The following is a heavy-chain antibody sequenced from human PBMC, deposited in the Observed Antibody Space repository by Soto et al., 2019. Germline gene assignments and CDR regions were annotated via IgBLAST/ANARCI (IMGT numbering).Heavy chain of an antibody. D-gene: IGHD1-26*01. J-gene: IGHJ4*02. Sequence: RRLSCAASGFTFSSYAMSWVRQAPGKGLEWVSAISGSGGSTYYADSVKGRFTISRDNSKNTLYLQMNSLRAEDTAVYYCAKDGSYSGSLYYFDYWGQGTLVTVSS. CDR3: AKDGSYSGSLYYFDY. V-gene: IGHV3-23*01. CDR2: ISGSGGST. CDR1: GFTFSSYA.